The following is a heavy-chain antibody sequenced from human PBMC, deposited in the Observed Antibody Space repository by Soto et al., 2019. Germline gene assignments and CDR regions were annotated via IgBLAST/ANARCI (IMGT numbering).Heavy chain of an antibody. Sequence: QITLKESGPTLVKPTQTLTLTCTFSGFSLSTSGVGVGWIRQPPGKALEWLALIYWDDDKRYSPSLKSRLTIIKDTSKNQVVLTMTNMDPVDTATYYCAHSGAMTRRHYFDYWGQGTLVTVSS. CDR3: AHSGAMTRRHYFDY. D-gene: IGHD4-17*01. CDR2: IYWDDDK. J-gene: IGHJ4*02. V-gene: IGHV2-5*02. CDR1: GFSLSTSGVG.